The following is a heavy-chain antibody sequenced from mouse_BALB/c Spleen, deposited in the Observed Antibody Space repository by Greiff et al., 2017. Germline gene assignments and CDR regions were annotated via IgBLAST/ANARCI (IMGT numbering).Heavy chain of an antibody. V-gene: IGHV5-6-5*01. CDR3: ARGGTMVVEGYFDY. D-gene: IGHD2-1*01. CDR1: GFTFSSYA. CDR2: ISSGGST. Sequence: EVHLVESGGGLVKPGGSLKLSCAASGFTFSSYAMSWVRQTPEKRLEWVASISSGGSTYYPDSVKGRFTISRDNARNILYLQMSSLRSEDTAMYYCARGGTMVVEGYFDYWGQGTTLTVSS. J-gene: IGHJ2*01.